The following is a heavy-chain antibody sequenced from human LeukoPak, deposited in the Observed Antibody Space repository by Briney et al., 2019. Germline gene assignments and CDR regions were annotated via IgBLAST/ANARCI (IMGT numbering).Heavy chain of an antibody. D-gene: IGHD3-10*01. V-gene: IGHV3-64*01. J-gene: IGHJ4*02. Sequence: PGGCLRLSCAASGFTFRNYAMHWVRQAPGKGLEYVSSISDNGGGTYYANSVKGRFTTSRDNSKNTLFLQMGSLRPEDMAVYYCARDNYGTYDYWGQGTLVTVSS. CDR3: ARDNYGTYDY. CDR1: GFTFRNYA. CDR2: ISDNGGGT.